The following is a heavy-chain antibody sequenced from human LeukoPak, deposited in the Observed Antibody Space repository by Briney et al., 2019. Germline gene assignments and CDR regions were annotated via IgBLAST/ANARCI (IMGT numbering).Heavy chain of an antibody. D-gene: IGHD3-22*01. Sequence: SETLSLTCAVYGGSFSGYYWSWIRQPPGKGLEWIGEINHSGSTNYNPSLKSRVTISVDTSKNQFSLKPSSVTAADTAVYYCATGLNNYYDSSGYPNWFDPWGQGTLVIVSS. CDR1: GGSFSGYY. CDR2: INHSGST. J-gene: IGHJ5*02. V-gene: IGHV4-34*01. CDR3: ATGLNNYYDSSGYPNWFDP.